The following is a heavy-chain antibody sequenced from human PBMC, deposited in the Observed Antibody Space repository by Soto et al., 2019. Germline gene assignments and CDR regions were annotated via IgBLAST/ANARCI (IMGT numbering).Heavy chain of an antibody. CDR2: INPNSGGT. V-gene: IGHV1-2*04. J-gene: IGHJ6*02. CDR3: ARGGYCSSTSCSTGHYYYYGMDV. CDR1: GYTFTGYY. Sequence: ASVKVSCKASGYTFTGYYMHWVRQAPGQGLEWMGWINPNSGGTNYAQKFQGWVTMTRDTSISTAYMELSRLRSDDTAVYYCARGGYCSSTSCSTGHYYYYGMDVWGRGTTVTVSS. D-gene: IGHD2-2*03.